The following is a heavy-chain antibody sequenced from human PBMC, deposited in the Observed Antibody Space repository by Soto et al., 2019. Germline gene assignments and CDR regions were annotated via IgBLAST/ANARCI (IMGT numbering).Heavy chain of an antibody. CDR2: VSHDGRNT. J-gene: IGHJ4*02. V-gene: IGHV3-30*18. D-gene: IGHD6-19*01. Sequence: VQLVESGGGVVQPGRSLRLSCAASGFTFSDYAMHRVRQAPGKGLEWVAVVSHDGRNTHYADSVKGRFTISRDSSKNTVSLEMTSLRAEDTAVYYCAKGGRQWLVTSDFNYWGQGTLVPVSS. CDR1: GFTFSDYA. CDR3: AKGGRQWLVTSDFNY.